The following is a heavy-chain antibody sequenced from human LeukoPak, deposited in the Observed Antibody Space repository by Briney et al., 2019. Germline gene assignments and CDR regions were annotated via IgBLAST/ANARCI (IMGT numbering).Heavy chain of an antibody. CDR2: INHSGST. J-gene: IGHJ6*03. D-gene: IGHD3-10*01. CDR3: ARGFRSGRDYYYYYMDV. V-gene: IGHV4-34*01. CDR1: GGSFSGYY. Sequence: PSETLSLTCAVYGGSFSGYYWSWIRQPPGKGLEGIGEINHSGSTNYNPSLKSRVTISVEPTKNQFSLKRSSVTAADTAVYYCARGFRSGRDYYYYYMDVWGKGTTVTVSS.